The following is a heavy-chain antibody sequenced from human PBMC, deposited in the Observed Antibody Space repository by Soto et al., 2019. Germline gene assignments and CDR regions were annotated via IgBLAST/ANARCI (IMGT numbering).Heavy chain of an antibody. Sequence: SETLSLTCTVSNGSISPNYWSWIRQPPGKGLEWIGYIYYAGTTTYNPSLQSRVSISVDTSKNEVSLKLTSVTAADTAVYFCARLGAYYQAMDSWGQGTLVTVSS. D-gene: IGHD3-22*01. CDR3: ARLGAYYQAMDS. J-gene: IGHJ1*01. V-gene: IGHV4-59*08. CDR1: NGSISPNY. CDR2: IYYAGTT.